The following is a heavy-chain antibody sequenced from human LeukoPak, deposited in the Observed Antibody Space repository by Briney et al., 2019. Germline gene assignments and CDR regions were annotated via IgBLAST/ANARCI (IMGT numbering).Heavy chain of an antibody. CDR1: GGSFSGYY. D-gene: IGHD5-24*01. CDR2: INHSGST. V-gene: IGHV4-34*01. Sequence: SETLSLTCAVYGGSFSGYYWSWIRQPPGKGLEWIGEINHSGSTNYNPSLKSRVTISVDTSKNQFSLKLSSVTAADTAVYYCAGGLGFLGRDGYNSLYYYYYYMDVWGKGTTVTVSS. CDR3: AGGLGFLGRDGYNSLYYYYYYMDV. J-gene: IGHJ6*03.